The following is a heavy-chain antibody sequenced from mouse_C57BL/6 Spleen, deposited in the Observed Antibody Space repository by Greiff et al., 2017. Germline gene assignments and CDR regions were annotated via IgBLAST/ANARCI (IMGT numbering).Heavy chain of an antibody. Sequence: VQLQQSGAELVKPGASVKLSCKASGYTFTEYTIHWVKQRSGQGLEWIGWFYPGSGSITYNEKFKDKATLTADKSSSTVYMELSRLTSEDSAVYFCARHEGDYYGSSYYAMDYWGQGTSVTVSS. CDR3: ARHEGDYYGSSYYAMDY. V-gene: IGHV1-62-2*01. CDR1: GYTFTEYT. CDR2: FYPGSGSI. J-gene: IGHJ4*01. D-gene: IGHD1-1*01.